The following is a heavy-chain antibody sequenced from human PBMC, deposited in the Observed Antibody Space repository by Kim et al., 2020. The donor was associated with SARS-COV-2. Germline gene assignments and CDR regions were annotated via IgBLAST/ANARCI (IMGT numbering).Heavy chain of an antibody. CDR2: INPSGDST. D-gene: IGHD6-13*01. J-gene: IGHJ4*02. CDR3: ARAAAAAAVGTLDY. V-gene: IGHV1-46*01. Sequence: GQGFEWMGIINPSGDSTSYAQRFQGRVTMTSDTSTSTVYMDVSSLRSEDTAVYYCARAAAAAAVGTLDYWGQGTLVTVSS.